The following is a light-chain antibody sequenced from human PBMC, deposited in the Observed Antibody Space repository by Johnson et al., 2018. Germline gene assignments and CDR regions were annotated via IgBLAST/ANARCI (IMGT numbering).Light chain of an antibody. Sequence: QSVLTQPPSVSAAPGQKVTISCSGSSSNIGNNYVSWYQQLPGTALKLLIYDNNKRPSGIPDRFSGSKSGTSATLCITGLQTGDEADDYCGTWYSSLMAGNVFGTGTKVTVL. V-gene: IGLV1-51*01. CDR3: GTWYSSLMAGNV. CDR2: DNN. CDR1: SSNIGNNY. J-gene: IGLJ1*01.